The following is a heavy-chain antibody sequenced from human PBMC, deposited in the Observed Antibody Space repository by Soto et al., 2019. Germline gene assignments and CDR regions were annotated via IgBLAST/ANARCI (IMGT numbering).Heavy chain of an antibody. D-gene: IGHD2-8*01. CDR3: AIMDRGGGYACDT. V-gene: IGHV1-2*02. J-gene: IGHJ3*02. Sequence: QVQLVQSGAEAKKPGASVKVSCKVSGYTFTDDSIHWVRQRPGQGLEWMGWINPNTGGTNSPQDFQGRGTFTRETSVRTPSMERRRMRHPDTAVIYCAIMDRGGGYACDTWGQGTIITVS. CDR2: INPNTGGT. CDR1: GYTFTDDS.